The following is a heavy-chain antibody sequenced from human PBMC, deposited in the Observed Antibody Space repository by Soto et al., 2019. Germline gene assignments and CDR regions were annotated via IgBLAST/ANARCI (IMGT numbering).Heavy chain of an antibody. V-gene: IGHV4-34*01. Sequence: QVQLQQWGAGPLRPLETLSLTCGVSGGSFSGYYWAWIRQSPGKGLEWIGEINDRGSINYNPSLKSRGSISVDTSKNQYSLNLRYVTAADTAVYYCARESHDILTGPPWVWYFDLWGRGTLVTVSS. CDR1: GGSFSGYY. CDR2: INDRGSI. D-gene: IGHD3-9*01. J-gene: IGHJ2*01. CDR3: ARESHDILTGPPWVWYFDL.